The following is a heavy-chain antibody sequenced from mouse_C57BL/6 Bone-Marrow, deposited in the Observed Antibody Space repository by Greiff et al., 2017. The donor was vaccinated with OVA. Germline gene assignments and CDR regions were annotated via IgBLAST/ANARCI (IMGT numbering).Heavy chain of an antibody. CDR1: GFTFSSYA. Sequence: DVHLVESGEGLVKPGGSLKLSCAASGFTFSSYAMSWVRQTPEKRLEWVAYISSGGDYIYYADTVKGRFTISRDNARNTLYLQMSSLKSEDTAMYYCTSLFITTVVATDYYAMDYWGQGTSVTVSS. CDR2: ISSGGDYI. J-gene: IGHJ4*01. V-gene: IGHV5-9-1*02. CDR3: TSLFITTVVATDYYAMDY. D-gene: IGHD1-1*01.